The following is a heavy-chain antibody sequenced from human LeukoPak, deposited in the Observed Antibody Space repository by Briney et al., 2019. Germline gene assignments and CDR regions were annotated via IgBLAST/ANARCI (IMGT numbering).Heavy chain of an antibody. CDR2: ISGSGRTI. J-gene: IGHJ5*02. Sequence: GGSLRLSCAASGFTFSDYYMNWVRQAPGKGLEWASYISGSGRTIYHADSVKGRFTISRDNAKNSLYLQMNSLRAEDTAVYCARDGTAAWGRFDPWGQGTLGTVSS. V-gene: IGHV3-11*01. CDR1: GFTFSDYY. D-gene: IGHD3-16*01. CDR3: ARDGTAAWGRFDP.